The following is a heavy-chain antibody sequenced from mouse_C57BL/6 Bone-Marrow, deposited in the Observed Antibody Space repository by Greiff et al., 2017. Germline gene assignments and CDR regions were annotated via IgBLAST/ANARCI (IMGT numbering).Heavy chain of an antibody. J-gene: IGHJ2*01. Sequence: QVQLQQPGAELVKPGASVKLSCKASGYTFTSYWMQWVKQRPGQGLEWIGEIAPSDSYSNYNQKFKGKATLTVDTSSSTAYMQLSRLTSEDSAVYYCASRVFDYWGQGTTLTVSS. CDR1: GYTFTSYW. CDR2: IAPSDSYS. V-gene: IGHV1-50*01. CDR3: ASRVFDY. D-gene: IGHD3-1*01.